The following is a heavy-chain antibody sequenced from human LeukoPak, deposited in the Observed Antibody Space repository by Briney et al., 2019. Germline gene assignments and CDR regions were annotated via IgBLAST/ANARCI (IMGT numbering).Heavy chain of an antibody. D-gene: IGHD6-19*01. Sequence: GGSLRLSCAASGFTVSSNYMSWVRQAPGKGLEWVSVIYSGGSTYYADSVKGRFTISRDNSKNTLYLQMSSLRAEDTAVYYCAREWYSSGWYYFDYWGQGTLVTVSS. V-gene: IGHV3-53*01. J-gene: IGHJ4*02. CDR1: GFTVSSNY. CDR2: IYSGGST. CDR3: AREWYSSGWYYFDY.